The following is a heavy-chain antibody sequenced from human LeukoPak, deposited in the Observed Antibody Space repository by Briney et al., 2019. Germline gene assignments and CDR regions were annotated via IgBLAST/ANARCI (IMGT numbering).Heavy chain of an antibody. V-gene: IGHV3-30*04. J-gene: IGHJ3*02. CDR2: ISYDGRNK. Sequence: PGGSLRLSCAASGFTFSSYAMHWVRQAPGKGVEGVAVISYDGRNKYYADSVKGRFTISRDNYKTTLYLPMNSLRAEDTAVYYCARAQLVSAFDIWGQGTMVTVSS. CDR1: GFTFSSYA. D-gene: IGHD6-13*01. CDR3: ARAQLVSAFDI.